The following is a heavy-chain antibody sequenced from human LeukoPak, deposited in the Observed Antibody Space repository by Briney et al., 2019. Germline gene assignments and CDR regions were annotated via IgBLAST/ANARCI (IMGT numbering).Heavy chain of an antibody. D-gene: IGHD6-13*01. J-gene: IGHJ4*02. Sequence: GGSLRLSCAASGFTFSRYWMSWVRQAPGKALEWVANINHDGNEKHYVDSVKGRFTMSRDNAKNSLYLQMNGLRAEDTAVYYCARIEAAEDYWGQGTLVTVSS. CDR3: ARIEAAEDY. V-gene: IGHV3-7*04. CDR1: GFTFSRYW. CDR2: INHDGNEK.